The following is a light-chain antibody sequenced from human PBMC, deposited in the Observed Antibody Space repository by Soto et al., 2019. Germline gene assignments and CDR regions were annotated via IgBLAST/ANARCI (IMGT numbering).Light chain of an antibody. Sequence: EIVMTQSPATLSVSPGERATLSCRASQSVSSNLAWYQQKPGQAPRLLIYGASTRATGIPARFSGSGSGTEFTLTISSLQSEAFAVYCCQQYNNWAPRTFGQGTKLEIK. CDR3: QQYNNWAPRT. CDR2: GAS. V-gene: IGKV3-15*01. CDR1: QSVSSN. J-gene: IGKJ2*01.